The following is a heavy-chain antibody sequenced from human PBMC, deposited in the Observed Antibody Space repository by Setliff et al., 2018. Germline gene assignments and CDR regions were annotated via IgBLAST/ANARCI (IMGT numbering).Heavy chain of an antibody. D-gene: IGHD3-9*01. V-gene: IGHV1-3*01. J-gene: IGHJ3*02. Sequence: GASVKVSCKASGYTFTSYDINWVRQAPGQRLEWMGWINAGNGNTKYSQKLQCRVTITSDTSASPAYMELSSLRSEDTAVYYCARSGYDLLTGSINDAFDIWGQGTMVTVSS. CDR1: GYTFTSYD. CDR2: INAGNGNT. CDR3: ARSGYDLLTGSINDAFDI.